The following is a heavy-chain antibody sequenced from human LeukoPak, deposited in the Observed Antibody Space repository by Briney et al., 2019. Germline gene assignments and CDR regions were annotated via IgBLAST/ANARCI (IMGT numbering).Heavy chain of an antibody. D-gene: IGHD1-26*01. CDR1: GGTFSSHA. Sequence: SVKVSCKASGGTFSSHAISWVRQAPGQGLEWMGGIIPIFDTANYAQKFQGRVTITADESTSTAYMELSSLRSEDTAVYYCARSVSGSYSDYYYYMDVWGKGTTVTVSS. V-gene: IGHV1-69*13. CDR3: ARSVSGSYSDYYYYMDV. CDR2: IIPIFDTA. J-gene: IGHJ6*03.